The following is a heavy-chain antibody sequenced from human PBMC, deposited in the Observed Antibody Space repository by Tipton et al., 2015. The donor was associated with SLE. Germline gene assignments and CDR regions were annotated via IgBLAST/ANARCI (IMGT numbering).Heavy chain of an antibody. J-gene: IGHJ6*02. CDR1: GGSFSGYY. D-gene: IGHD3-3*01. V-gene: IGHV4-34*01. CDR3: ARAFTIFGVAINDYNGMDV. Sequence: TLSLTCAVYGGSFSGYYGSWIRQPPGKGLEWIGEINQSGSTKYNPSLKSRVTISVDTSKNQFSLKLSSVTAADTAVYYCARAFTIFGVAINDYNGMDVWGQGTTVTVSS. CDR2: INQSGST.